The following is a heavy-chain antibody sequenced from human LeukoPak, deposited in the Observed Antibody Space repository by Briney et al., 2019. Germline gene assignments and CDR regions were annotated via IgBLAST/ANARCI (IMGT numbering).Heavy chain of an antibody. CDR2: INPSGGST. Sequence: GASVKVSCKASGYTFTSYYMHWVRQAPGQGLEWMGIINPSGGSTSYAQKFQGRVTMTRDTSTSTVYMELSSLRSEDTAVYYCARGGGMGHYYYYMDVWGKGTTVTISS. CDR1: GYTFTSYY. J-gene: IGHJ6*03. D-gene: IGHD5-24*01. V-gene: IGHV1-46*01. CDR3: ARGGGMGHYYYYMDV.